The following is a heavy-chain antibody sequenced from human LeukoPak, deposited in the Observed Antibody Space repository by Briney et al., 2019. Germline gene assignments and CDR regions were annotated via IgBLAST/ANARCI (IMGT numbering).Heavy chain of an antibody. J-gene: IGHJ4*02. CDR3: ARAGARSSDRWWYDY. Sequence: GGSLRLSCAASGFTVSSNYMSWVRQAPGKGLEWVANINPDGSEKNYVDSVKGRFTISRDNARNSLYLQMNSLRAEDRALYYCARAGARSSDRWWYDYWGQGTLVTVSS. D-gene: IGHD2-15*01. CDR2: INPDGSEK. CDR1: GFTVSSNY. V-gene: IGHV3-7*03.